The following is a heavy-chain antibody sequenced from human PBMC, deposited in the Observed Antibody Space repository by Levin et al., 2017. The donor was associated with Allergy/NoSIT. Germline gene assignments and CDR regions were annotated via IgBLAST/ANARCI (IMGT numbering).Heavy chain of an antibody. Sequence: PSETLSLTCTVSGDSILSSSFYWGWIRQSPGKGLEWIGSLYHRGNTHYNSALESRVTISLDTSTGLLPLKLKSVTAADTAVYYCVRHDIFTSYFDYWGRGTLVTVSS. J-gene: IGHJ4*02. V-gene: IGHV4-39*01. CDR1: GDSILSSSFY. CDR3: VRHDIFTSYFDY. D-gene: IGHD3-9*01. CDR2: LYHRGNT.